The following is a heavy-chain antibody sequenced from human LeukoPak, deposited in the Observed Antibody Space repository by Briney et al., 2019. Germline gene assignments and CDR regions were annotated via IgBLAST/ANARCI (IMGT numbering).Heavy chain of an antibody. J-gene: IGHJ4*02. V-gene: IGHV3-33*01. CDR1: GFIFSNYG. Sequence: PGGSLRLSCAASGFIFSNYGMHWVRQAPGKGLEWVAVIWYDGSNQNYADSVKGRFTISRDNAKNSLFLQMNSLRAEDTAVYYCARLPAYCSSTSCYYDYWGQGTLVTVSS. CDR2: IWYDGSNQ. D-gene: IGHD2-2*01. CDR3: ARLPAYCSSTSCYYDY.